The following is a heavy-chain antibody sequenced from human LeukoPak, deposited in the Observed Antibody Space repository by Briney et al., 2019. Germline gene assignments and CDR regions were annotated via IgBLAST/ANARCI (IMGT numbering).Heavy chain of an antibody. CDR2: INHSGST. CDR1: GGSFSGYY. D-gene: IGHD6-13*01. V-gene: IGHV4-34*01. CDR3: ASSGYTSQNWFDP. Sequence: SETLSLTCAVYGGSFSGYYWSWIRQPPGKGLEWIGEINHSGSTNYNPSLKSRVTISVDTSKNQFSLKLSSVTAADTAVYYCASSGYTSQNWFDPWGQGTLVTVSS. J-gene: IGHJ5*02.